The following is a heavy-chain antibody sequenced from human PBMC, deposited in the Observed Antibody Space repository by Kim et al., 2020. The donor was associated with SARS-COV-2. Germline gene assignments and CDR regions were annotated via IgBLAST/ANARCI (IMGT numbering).Heavy chain of an antibody. V-gene: IGHV3-23*01. CDR2: INSGGSHT. J-gene: IGHJ4*02. Sequence: GGSLRLSCAASGFTFNSHGMSLVRQAPGKGLEWVSTINSGGSHTYYSDSVKGRFTISRDNSKNTLYLQMNSLRAEDTAVYYCARRSSGPTYDFDYWGQG. CDR1: GFTFNSHG. CDR3: ARRSSGPTYDFDY. D-gene: IGHD6-19*01.